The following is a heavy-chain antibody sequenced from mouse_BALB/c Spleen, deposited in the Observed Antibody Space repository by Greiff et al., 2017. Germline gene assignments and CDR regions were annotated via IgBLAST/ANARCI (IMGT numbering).Heavy chain of an antibody. V-gene: IGHV2-9*02. D-gene: IGHD2-3*01. CDR1: GFSLTSYG. J-gene: IGHJ4*01. Sequence: VHLVESGPGLVAPSQSLSITCTVSGFSLTSYGVHWVRQPPGKGLEWLGVIWAGGSTNYNSALMSRLSISKDNSKSQVFLKMNSLQTDDTAMYYCARWLLRPHAMDYWGQGTSVTVSS. CDR3: ARWLLRPHAMDY. CDR2: IWAGGST.